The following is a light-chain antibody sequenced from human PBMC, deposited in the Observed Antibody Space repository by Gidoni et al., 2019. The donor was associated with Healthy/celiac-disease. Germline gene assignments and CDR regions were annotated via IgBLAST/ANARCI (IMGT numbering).Light chain of an antibody. CDR1: QRISSW. J-gene: IGKJ1*01. V-gene: IGKV1-5*01. Sequence: DIQMTQSPSTLSASVGDRVTITCRASQRISSWLAWYQQKPGKAPKLLIYDASSLESGVPSRFSCSGSGTEFTRTISSLQPDDFATYYCQQYNSYSGTFGQGTKVEIK. CDR2: DAS. CDR3: QQYNSYSGT.